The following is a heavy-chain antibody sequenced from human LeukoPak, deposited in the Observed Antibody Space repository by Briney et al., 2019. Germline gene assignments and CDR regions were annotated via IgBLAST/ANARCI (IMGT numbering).Heavy chain of an antibody. CDR1: GYTFTSYG. CDR3: AVTYYYDSSGYYNYYYGMDV. V-gene: IGHV1-18*01. D-gene: IGHD3-22*01. J-gene: IGHJ6*02. CDR2: ISAYNGNT. Sequence: ASVKVSCEASGYTFTSYGISWVRQAPGQGLEWMGWISAYNGNTNYAQKLQGRVTMTTDTSTSTAYMELRSLRSDDTAVYYCAVTYYYDSSGYYNYYYGMDVWGQGTTVTVSS.